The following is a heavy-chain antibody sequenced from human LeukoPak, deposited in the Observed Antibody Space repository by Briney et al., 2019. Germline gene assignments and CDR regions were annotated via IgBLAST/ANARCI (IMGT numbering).Heavy chain of an antibody. V-gene: IGHV4-34*01. J-gene: IGHJ5*02. CDR2: INHSGST. Sequence: SETLSLTCAVYGGSFSGYYWSWIRQPPGKGLEWIGEINHSGSTNYNPSLKSRVTISVDTSKNQFSLKLSSVTAADTAVYYCARLLGSSWYFHSGGFDPWGQGTLVTVSS. D-gene: IGHD6-13*01. CDR1: GGSFSGYY. CDR3: ARLLGSSWYFHSGGFDP.